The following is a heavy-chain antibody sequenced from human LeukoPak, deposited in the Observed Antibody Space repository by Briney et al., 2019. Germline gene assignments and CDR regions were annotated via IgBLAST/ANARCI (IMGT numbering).Heavy chain of an antibody. V-gene: IGHV4-34*01. Sequence: PSETLSLTCAVYGGSFSGYYWSWIRQPPGKALEWIGEINHSGSTNYNPSLKSRVTISVDTSKNQFSLKLSSVTAADTAVYYCARGLASVWFDPWGQGTLVTVSS. CDR1: GGSFSGYY. CDR2: INHSGST. CDR3: ARGLASVWFDP. J-gene: IGHJ5*02.